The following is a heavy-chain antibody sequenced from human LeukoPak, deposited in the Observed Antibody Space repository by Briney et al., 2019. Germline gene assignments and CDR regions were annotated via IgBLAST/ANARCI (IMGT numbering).Heavy chain of an antibody. Sequence: SESLSLTCLVAGGSIGSYYWSWIRPPPGEGREWLRYIYYSGSTNYHPSLNSRVTTSVDTAKNQLSLKLSSVTAADTAVYYCASHLGGWNFDLWGRGTLVTVSS. CDR3: ASHLGGWNFDL. CDR2: IYYSGST. J-gene: IGHJ2*01. V-gene: IGHV4-59*12. CDR1: GGSIGSYY.